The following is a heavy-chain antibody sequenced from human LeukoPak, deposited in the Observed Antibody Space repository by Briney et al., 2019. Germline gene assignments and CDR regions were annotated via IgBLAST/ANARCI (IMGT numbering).Heavy chain of an antibody. CDR3: AKDLTSLVGATRVDY. V-gene: IGHV3-43*02. CDR1: GFTFDDYA. D-gene: IGHD1-26*01. Sequence: GGSLRLSCAASGFTFDDYAMHWVRQAPGKGLEWVSLISGDGGSTYYSDSVKGRFTISRDNSKNSLYLQMNSLRAEDTAVFYCAKDLTSLVGATRVDYWGQGTLVTVSS. CDR2: ISGDGGST. J-gene: IGHJ4*02.